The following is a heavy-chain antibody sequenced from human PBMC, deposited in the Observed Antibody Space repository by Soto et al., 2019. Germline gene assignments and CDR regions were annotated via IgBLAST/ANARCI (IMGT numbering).Heavy chain of an antibody. Sequence: GGSLRLSCAASGFTFSTYGMSWVRQAPGKGLEWVSAIAGPGGGASYADSVQGRFTISRDDSKNTLHLQMNSLRAEDTAVYYCAKEPEMPGRGLDYWGQGALVTVSS. CDR2: IAGPGGGA. V-gene: IGHV3-23*01. J-gene: IGHJ4*02. D-gene: IGHD2-2*01. CDR3: AKEPEMPGRGLDY. CDR1: GFTFSTYG.